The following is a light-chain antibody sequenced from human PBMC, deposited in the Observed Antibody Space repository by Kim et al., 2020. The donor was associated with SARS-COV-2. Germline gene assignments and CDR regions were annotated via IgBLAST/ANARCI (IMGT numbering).Light chain of an antibody. V-gene: IGKV3-20*01. CDR3: QQYATSPET. J-gene: IGKJ1*01. CDR1: QSVSSDTDDY. CDR2: GGS. Sequence: EIVLTQSPGTLSLSPGERATLSCRASQSVSSDTDDYLAWYQQKPGQAPKLLIYGGSTRATGIPDRFSGSGSGTDFTLTISTLEPEDFAVYYCQQYATSPETFGQGTKVDIK.